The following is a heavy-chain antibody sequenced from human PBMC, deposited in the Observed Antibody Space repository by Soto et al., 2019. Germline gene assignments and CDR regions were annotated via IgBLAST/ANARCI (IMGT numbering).Heavy chain of an antibody. D-gene: IGHD5-12*01. J-gene: IGHJ4*02. V-gene: IGHV4-4*07. CDR1: GGSINTFY. CDR2: IFSSGST. CDR3: AREGSYSAYNFAHGIQLWSFDC. Sequence: SETLSLTCTVSGGSINTFYWSWVRQPAGKGLEWIGRIFSSGSTSFNPSLESRVAMSVDTSKNHFSLNLSSVTAADMAVYYCAREGSYSAYNFAHGIQLWSFDCWGQGALVTVSS.